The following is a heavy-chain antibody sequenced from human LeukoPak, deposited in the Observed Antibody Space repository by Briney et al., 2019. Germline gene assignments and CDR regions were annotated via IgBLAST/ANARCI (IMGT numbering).Heavy chain of an antibody. CDR3: ARDRRVYSYGYSRNYYYYYMDV. V-gene: IGHV4-39*07. CDR2: IYYSGST. Sequence: SETLSLTCTVSGGSISSSSYYWGWIRQPPGKGLEWIGSIYYSGSTYYNPSLKSRVTISVDTSKNQFSLKLSSVTAADTAVYYCARDRRVYSYGYSRNYYYYYMDVWGKGTTVTVSS. J-gene: IGHJ6*03. D-gene: IGHD5-18*01. CDR1: GGSISSSSYY.